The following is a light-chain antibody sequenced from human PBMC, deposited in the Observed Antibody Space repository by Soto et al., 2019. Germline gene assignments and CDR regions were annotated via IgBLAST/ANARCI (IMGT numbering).Light chain of an antibody. Sequence: IQLTQSPSSLSASVGDRVTVTCRASQSINIYLNWYQQKPGKAPTLLIYAAPSLQSGVPSRFSGGGSRTDFTLTITSLQAEDFATYYCQQSYRSPYTFGQGTKLEI. CDR1: QSINIY. J-gene: IGKJ2*01. CDR2: AAP. V-gene: IGKV1-39*01. CDR3: QQSYRSPYT.